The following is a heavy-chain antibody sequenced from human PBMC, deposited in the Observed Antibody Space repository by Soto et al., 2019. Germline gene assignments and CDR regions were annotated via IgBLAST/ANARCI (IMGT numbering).Heavy chain of an antibody. CDR2: INPNSGDT. CDR1: GYTFTGYY. Sequence: ASVKVSCKASGYTFTGYYVHWVRQAPGQGLEWMGWINPNSGDTNYVQTFQGRVTMTSDTSIKTVYMELNSLRSDDTAVYYCARDFLMISARACYHYDGMDVWGQGTTVTVSS. D-gene: IGHD6-6*01. V-gene: IGHV1-2*02. CDR3: ARDFLMISARACYHYDGMDV. J-gene: IGHJ6*02.